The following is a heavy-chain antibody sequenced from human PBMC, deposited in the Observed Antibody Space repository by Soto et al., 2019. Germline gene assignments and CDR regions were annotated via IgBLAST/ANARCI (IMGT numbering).Heavy chain of an antibody. J-gene: IGHJ2*01. D-gene: IGHD1-26*01. CDR1: GFTFSGSA. Sequence: EVQLVESGGGLVQPGGSLKLSCAASGFTFSGSAMHWVRQASGKGLEWVGRIRSKANSYATAYAASVKGRFTISRDDSKNTAYLQMNSLKTEDTAVYDCTSPGPRDAGSYRLHLWGRGTLVTVSS. CDR3: TSPGPRDAGSYRLHL. CDR2: IRSKANSYAT. V-gene: IGHV3-73*01.